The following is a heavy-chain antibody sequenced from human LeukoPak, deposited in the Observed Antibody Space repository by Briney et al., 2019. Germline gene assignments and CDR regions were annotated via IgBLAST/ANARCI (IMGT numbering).Heavy chain of an antibody. Sequence: GGSLRLSCAASGFNFDRYAMHWVRQAPGKGLEGVSGITWNSGIIDYVDSVEGRFTISRDNARTALYLQMNSLRPEDTAFYYCTKDTTAELRWGDFGHWGQGTLVTVSS. D-gene: IGHD4-23*01. V-gene: IGHV3-9*01. CDR2: ITWNSGII. CDR1: GFNFDRYA. J-gene: IGHJ4*02. CDR3: TKDTTAELRWGDFGH.